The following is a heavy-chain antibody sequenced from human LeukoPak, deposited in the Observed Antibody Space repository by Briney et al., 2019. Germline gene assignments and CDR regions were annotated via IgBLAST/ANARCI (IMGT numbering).Heavy chain of an antibody. V-gene: IGHV4-39*01. D-gene: IGHD1-26*01. CDR1: GGSISSSSYY. CDR2: IYYRGSS. J-gene: IGHJ4*02. Sequence: SETLSLTCTVSGGSISSSSYYWGWIRQPPGKGLEWIGSIYYRGSSNYNPSLKSRVTISVDTSKNQFSLKLSSVTVADTAVYYCANAASYSVDYWGQGTLVTVSS. CDR3: ANAASYSVDY.